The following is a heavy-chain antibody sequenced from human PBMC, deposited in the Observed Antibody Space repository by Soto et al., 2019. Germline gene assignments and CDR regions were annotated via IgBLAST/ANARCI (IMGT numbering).Heavy chain of an antibody. CDR2: IIPIFGTA. Sequence: SVNVSCKASGGTFSSYAISWVRQAPGQGLEWMGGIIPIFGTANYAQKFQGRVTITADESTSTAYMELSSLRSEDTAVYYCARGSTAMVTIAYYYYYGMDVWGQGTTVTVSS. J-gene: IGHJ6*02. V-gene: IGHV1-69*13. D-gene: IGHD5-18*01. CDR3: ARGSTAMVTIAYYYYYGMDV. CDR1: GGTFSSYA.